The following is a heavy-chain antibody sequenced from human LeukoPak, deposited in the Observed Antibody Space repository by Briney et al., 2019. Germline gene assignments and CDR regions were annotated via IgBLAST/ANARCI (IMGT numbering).Heavy chain of an antibody. V-gene: IGHV3-48*03. CDR3: ARVRGVAAAGDWFDP. D-gene: IGHD6-13*01. Sequence: GGSLRLSCAASGFTFSSYEMNWVRQAPGKGLEWVSYISSSGSTIYYADSVKGRFTISRDNAKNSLYLQMNSLRAEDTAVYYCARVRGVAAAGDWFDPWGQGTLVTVSS. CDR2: ISSSGSTI. J-gene: IGHJ5*02. CDR1: GFTFSSYE.